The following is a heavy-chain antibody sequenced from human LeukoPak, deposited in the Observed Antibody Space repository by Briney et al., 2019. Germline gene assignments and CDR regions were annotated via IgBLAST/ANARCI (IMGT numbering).Heavy chain of an antibody. D-gene: IGHD3-10*01. CDR2: ISGSGGST. J-gene: IGHJ4*02. Sequence: GGSLRLSCAASGFTFSSYAMSWVRQAPGKGLERVSAISGSGGSTYYADSVKGRFAISRDNSKNTLYLQMNSLRAEDTAVYYCASFTESGGYFDYWGQGTLVTVSS. CDR3: ASFTESGGYFDY. CDR1: GFTFSSYA. V-gene: IGHV3-23*01.